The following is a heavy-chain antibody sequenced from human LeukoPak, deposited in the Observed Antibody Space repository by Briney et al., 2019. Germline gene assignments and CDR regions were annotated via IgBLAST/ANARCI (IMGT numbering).Heavy chain of an antibody. Sequence: PGGSLRLSCVASGFTFGDHAMHWARQAPGKGLEWVAFIRYDGSNKYYADSVKGRFTISRDNSKNTLYLQMNSLRAEDTAVYYCASHDILTGYYDYWGQGTLVTVSS. D-gene: IGHD3-9*01. CDR1: GFTFGDHA. CDR2: IRYDGSNK. CDR3: ASHDILTGYYDY. V-gene: IGHV3-30*04. J-gene: IGHJ4*02.